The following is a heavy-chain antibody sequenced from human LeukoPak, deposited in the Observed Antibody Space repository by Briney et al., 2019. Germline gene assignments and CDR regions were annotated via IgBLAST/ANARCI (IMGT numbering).Heavy chain of an antibody. V-gene: IGHV3-23*01. CDR2: ISGSGGST. CDR3: AKGRRFLEWLLADY. D-gene: IGHD3-3*01. Sequence: GGSLRLSCAASGFTFSSYAMSWVRQAPGKGLEWVSAISGSGGSTYYADSVKGRFTISRDNSKNTLYLQMNSLRAEDTAVYYCAKGRRFLEWLLADYWGQGTLVTVSS. CDR1: GFTFSSYA. J-gene: IGHJ4*02.